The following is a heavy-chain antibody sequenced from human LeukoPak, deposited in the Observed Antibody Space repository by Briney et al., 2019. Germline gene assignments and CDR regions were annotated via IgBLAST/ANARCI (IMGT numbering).Heavy chain of an antibody. D-gene: IGHD3-22*01. CDR2: ISAYNGNT. Sequence: ASVKVSCKASGYTFTSYGISWVRQAPGQGLQWMGWISAYNGNTNFAQTYQGRVTMTTDTSTSTAYMELRSLTSDDTAVYYCARDADYDSSGYYSEAFDIWGEGTMVTVSS. CDR3: ARDADYDSSGYYSEAFDI. J-gene: IGHJ3*02. V-gene: IGHV1-18*01. CDR1: GYTFTSYG.